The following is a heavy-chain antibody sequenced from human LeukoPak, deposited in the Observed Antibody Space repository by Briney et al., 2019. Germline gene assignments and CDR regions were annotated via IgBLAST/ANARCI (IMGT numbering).Heavy chain of an antibody. V-gene: IGHV4-34*08. D-gene: IGHD4-17*01. CDR1: GGTFSGYY. Sequence: SETLSLTCAVYGGTFSGYYWSWIRQPPGKGLEWIGEINHSGSTKYNPSLKSRVTISVDTSKNQLSLKLSSVTAADTAVYYCAGDYGDYNWFDPWGQGTLVTASS. J-gene: IGHJ5*02. CDR3: AGDYGDYNWFDP. CDR2: INHSGST.